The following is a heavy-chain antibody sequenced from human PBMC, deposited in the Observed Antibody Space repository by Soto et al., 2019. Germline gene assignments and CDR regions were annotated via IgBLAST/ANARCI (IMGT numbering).Heavy chain of an antibody. CDR3: AAAVPAEYVFPYYYMDV. CDR1: GASISSYH. J-gene: IGHJ6*03. D-gene: IGHD3-16*01. Sequence: QVQLQEPGPGLVKPSETLSLTCTVSGASISSYHWSWIRQTPGEGLEWIGYIYYSGSANYNPSLERRVTFSVDTSKNQVSLKLSSVTAADTGVYYCAAAVPAEYVFPYYYMDVWGKGTTVTVSS. CDR2: IYYSGSA. V-gene: IGHV4-59*01.